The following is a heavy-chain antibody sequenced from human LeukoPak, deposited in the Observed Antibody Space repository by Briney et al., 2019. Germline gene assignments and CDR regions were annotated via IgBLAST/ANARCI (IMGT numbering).Heavy chain of an antibody. J-gene: IGHJ4*02. CDR2: IGGGTYST. V-gene: IGHV3-23*01. D-gene: IGHD6-13*01. CDR1: GFTFSNYA. CDR3: ARSSGYSTPLGEK. Sequence: GGSLRLSCAASGFTFSNYAMSWVRQSPGKGLEWVSAIGGGTYSTYYADSVKGRFTISRDNSKNTLYLQMNSLRAEDTAVYYCARSSGYSTPLGEKWGQGTLVTVSS.